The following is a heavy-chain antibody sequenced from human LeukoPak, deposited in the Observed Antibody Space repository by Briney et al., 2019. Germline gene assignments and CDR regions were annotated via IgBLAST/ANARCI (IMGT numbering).Heavy chain of an antibody. J-gene: IGHJ4*02. V-gene: IGHV5-10-1*01. CDR2: IDPSDSYT. D-gene: IGHD2-2*01. CDR3: ARRCSSSSCPFEY. CDR1: GYSFTSYW. Sequence: GESLKISCKGSGYSFTSYWISWVRQMPGKGLEWMGRIDPSDSYTNYSPSFQAHVTISADKSISTAYLQWSSLKASDTAMYYCARRCSSSSCPFEYWGQGTLVTVSS.